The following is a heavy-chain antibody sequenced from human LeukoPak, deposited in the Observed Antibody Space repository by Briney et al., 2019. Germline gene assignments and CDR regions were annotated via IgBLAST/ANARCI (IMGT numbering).Heavy chain of an antibody. CDR1: GFSFNSYA. J-gene: IGHJ3*01. CDR2: SSGSGGST. D-gene: IGHD6-13*01. CDR3: AKSAVGWGAFDV. V-gene: IGHV3-23*01. Sequence: PGGSLRLSCAASGFSFNSYAMSWVRHAPGKGLDWVSASSGSGGSTNYAEHVKGGFTISRDSSKNTLYLQMSSLRAKDTAVYDCAKSAVGWGAFDVWGQGTMVSVSS.